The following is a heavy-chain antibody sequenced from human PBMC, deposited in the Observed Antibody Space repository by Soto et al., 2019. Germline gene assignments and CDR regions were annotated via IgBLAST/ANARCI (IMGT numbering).Heavy chain of an antibody. CDR2: ISADGSSQ. CDR1: GFTFSRSP. Sequence: GSLGLSCAASGFTFSRSPMHGVRQAAGKGLDWVGLISADGSSQHYADSVRGRFIISRDNFRSTVSLQMDRLRAEDTAVYYFARPLVAGTPASGGQGTL. D-gene: IGHD2-15*01. J-gene: IGHJ4*02. V-gene: IGHV3-30-3*01. CDR3: ARPLVAGTPAS.